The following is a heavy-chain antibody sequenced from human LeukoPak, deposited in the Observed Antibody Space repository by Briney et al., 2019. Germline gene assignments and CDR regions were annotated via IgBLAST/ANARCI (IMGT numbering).Heavy chain of an antibody. CDR3: ARLPRGIITFNY. Sequence: KPSETLSLTCTVSGGSISNYYWSWIRQPPGKGLEWIGYIHYTGRNNSNPSLKSRVTMSLDTSNNQFSLQLSSVTAADTAIYYCARLPRGIITFNYWGQGTLVTVSS. D-gene: IGHD3-10*01. V-gene: IGHV4-59*08. CDR2: IHYTGRN. CDR1: GGSISNYY. J-gene: IGHJ4*02.